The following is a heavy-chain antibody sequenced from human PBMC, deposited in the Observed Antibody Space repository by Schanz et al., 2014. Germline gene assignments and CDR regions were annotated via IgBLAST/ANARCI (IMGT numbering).Heavy chain of an antibody. D-gene: IGHD3-22*01. Sequence: QVQLVQSGAEVKKPGASVKVSCKASGYTFSSYGITWVRQAPGQGLEWMGWISGYNGNTKYAQNLQGRVTLTTDTRTSTVYMELRSLRSDDTAVYFCARGSLVLRGVDYDTSGSFDHWGQGTLVTVSS. CDR1: GYTFSSYG. CDR2: ISGYNGNT. CDR3: ARGSLVLRGVDYDTSGSFDH. V-gene: IGHV1-18*01. J-gene: IGHJ4*02.